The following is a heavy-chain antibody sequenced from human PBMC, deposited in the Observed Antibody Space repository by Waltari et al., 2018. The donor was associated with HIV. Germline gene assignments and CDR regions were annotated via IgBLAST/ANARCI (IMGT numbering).Heavy chain of an antibody. CDR3: ARKGGRSSPLGY. CDR1: GFTFSSYW. V-gene: IGHV3-7*01. Sequence: EVQLVESGGGLVQPGGSLRLSCAASGFTFSSYWMSWVRQAPGKGLEWVCNMKQDVSEIYYGDSVKGRFTISRDNAKNSLYLQMNSRRAEDTAVYFCARKGGRSSPLGYWGQGTLVTVSS. J-gene: IGHJ4*02. D-gene: IGHD6-13*01. CDR2: MKQDVSEI.